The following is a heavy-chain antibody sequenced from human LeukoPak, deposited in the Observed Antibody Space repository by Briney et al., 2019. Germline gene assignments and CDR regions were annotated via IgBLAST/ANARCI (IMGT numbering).Heavy chain of an antibody. J-gene: IGHJ3*02. D-gene: IGHD3-10*01. CDR3: ARGGGEVAFDI. CDR2: ISSSSSTI. CDR1: GFTFSSYS. V-gene: IGHV3-48*01. Sequence: GGSLRLSCAASGFTFSSYSMNWVRQAPGKGLEWVSYISSSSSTIYYADSVKGRFTISRDNAKNSLYLQMNSLRAEDTAVYYCARGGGEVAFDIWGQGTMVTVSS.